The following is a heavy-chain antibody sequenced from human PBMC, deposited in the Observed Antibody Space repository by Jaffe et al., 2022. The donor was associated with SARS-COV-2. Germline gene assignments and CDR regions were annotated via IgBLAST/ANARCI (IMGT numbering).Heavy chain of an antibody. CDR2: IWYDGSNK. Sequence: QVQLVESGGGVVQPGRSLRLSCAASGFTFSSYGMHWVRQAPGKGLEWVAVIWYDGSNKYYADSVKGRFTISRDNSKNTLYLQMNSLRAEDTAVYYCARQGPSFIYGGSYRFPDAFDIWGQGTMVTVSS. V-gene: IGHV3-33*01. J-gene: IGHJ3*02. CDR3: ARQGPSFIYGGSYRFPDAFDI. D-gene: IGHD3-16*02. CDR1: GFTFSSYG.